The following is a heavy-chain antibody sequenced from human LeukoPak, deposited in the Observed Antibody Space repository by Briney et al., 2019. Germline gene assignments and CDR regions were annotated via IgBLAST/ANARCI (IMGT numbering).Heavy chain of an antibody. Sequence: SETLSLTCTVSGGSISSYYWSWIRQPPGKGLEWIGYIYYSGSTNYNPSLKSRVTISVDTSKNQFPLKLSSVTAADTAVYYCARSGSYFAFDIWGQGTMAPVSS. CDR2: IYYSGST. CDR3: ARSGSYFAFDI. V-gene: IGHV4-59*08. CDR1: GGSISSYY. D-gene: IGHD1-26*01. J-gene: IGHJ3*02.